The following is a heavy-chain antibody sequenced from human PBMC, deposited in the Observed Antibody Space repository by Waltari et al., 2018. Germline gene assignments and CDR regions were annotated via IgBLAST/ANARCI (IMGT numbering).Heavy chain of an antibody. CDR2: KNPDRGGT. D-gene: IGHD2-8*01. V-gene: IGHV1-2*02. Sequence: QVHMVQSGAEVRKPGASVKVSCQASGYTFTDYFIQWIRQAPGQGLEWMGWKNPDRGGTNSAPKFQGKGTMTRDTSITTDYLELSRLTSDDTAVYYCTRAQYYRLYHGCDYWGQGTLVTVSS. CDR1: GYTFTDYF. J-gene: IGHJ4*02. CDR3: TRAQYYRLYHGCDY.